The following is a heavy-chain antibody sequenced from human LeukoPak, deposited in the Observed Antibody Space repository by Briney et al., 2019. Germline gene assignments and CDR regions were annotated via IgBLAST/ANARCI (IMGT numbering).Heavy chain of an antibody. CDR1: GGSFSGYY. CDR3: ARRGYSYGL. Sequence: SETLSLTCAVYGGSFSGYYWSWIRQPPXXGLEWIGEINHSGSTNYNPSLKSRVTISVDTSKNQFSLKLSSVTAADTAFYYCARRGYSYGLWGQGTLVTVSS. V-gene: IGHV4-34*01. D-gene: IGHD5-18*01. J-gene: IGHJ4*02. CDR2: INHSGST.